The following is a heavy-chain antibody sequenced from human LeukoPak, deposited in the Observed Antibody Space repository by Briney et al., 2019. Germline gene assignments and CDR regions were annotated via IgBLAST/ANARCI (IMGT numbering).Heavy chain of an antibody. D-gene: IGHD3-22*01. CDR1: GFTFSSYA. CDR3: WVCYDSSGYPHNFDY. Sequence: AGGSLRLSCAASGFTFSSYAMHWVRQAPGKGLEWVAVISYDGSNKYYADSVKGRFTISRDNSKNTLYLQMNSLRAEDTAVYYCWVCYDSSGYPHNFDYWGQGTLVTVSS. J-gene: IGHJ4*02. V-gene: IGHV3-30-3*01. CDR2: ISYDGSNK.